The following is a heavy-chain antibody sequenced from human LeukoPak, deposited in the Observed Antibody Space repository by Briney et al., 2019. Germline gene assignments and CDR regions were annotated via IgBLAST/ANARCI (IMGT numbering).Heavy chain of an antibody. V-gene: IGHV1-18*01. D-gene: IGHD1-26*01. CDR1: GYTFTSYG. CDR3: ARDLSGSYYVPKNFDY. Sequence: GASVKVSCKASGYTFTSYGISWVRQAPGQGLEWMGWISAYNGNTNYAQKLQGRVTMTTDTSTSTAYMELRSLRSDDTAVYYCARDLSGSYYVPKNFDYWGQGTLVTVSS. J-gene: IGHJ4*02. CDR2: ISAYNGNT.